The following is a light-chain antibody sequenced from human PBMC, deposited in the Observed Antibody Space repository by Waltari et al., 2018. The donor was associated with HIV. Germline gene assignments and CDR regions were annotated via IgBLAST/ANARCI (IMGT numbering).Light chain of an antibody. J-gene: IGLJ3*02. CDR2: KDS. Sequence: SYELTQPPSVSVSPGQTARITCSGDALPKQYAYWYQQKAGQAPVLVIYKDSGRPSGIPGRFSGSSSGTTVTLTISGVQAEDEADYYCESADSSLWVFGGGTKLTVL. CDR1: ALPKQY. CDR3: ESADSSLWV. V-gene: IGLV3-25*03.